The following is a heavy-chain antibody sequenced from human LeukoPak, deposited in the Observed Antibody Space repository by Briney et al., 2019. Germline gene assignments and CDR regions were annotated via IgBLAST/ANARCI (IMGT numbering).Heavy chain of an antibody. V-gene: IGHV3-49*03. D-gene: IGHD6-19*01. Sequence: GGSLRLSCTASGFTFGDYAMSWFRQAPGKGLEWVGFIRSKAYGGTTEYAASVKGRFTISRDDSKSIAYLQMNSLKTEDTAVYYCTRDLRAVADSWFDPWGQGTLVTVSS. J-gene: IGHJ5*02. CDR1: GFTFGDYA. CDR3: TRDLRAVADSWFDP. CDR2: IRSKAYGGTT.